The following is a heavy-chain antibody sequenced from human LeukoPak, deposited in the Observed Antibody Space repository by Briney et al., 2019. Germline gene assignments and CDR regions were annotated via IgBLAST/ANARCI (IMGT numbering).Heavy chain of an antibody. V-gene: IGHV3-15*04. J-gene: IGHJ4*02. CDR3: TTDTYSGSSHGGY. CDR1: GFTFSNAW. Sequence: PGGSLRLSCAASGFTFSNAWMSWVRQAPGKGLEWVGRIESKTDGGTTDYAAPVKGRFTISRDDAKKTLYMQMNSLKTEDTAVYYCTTDTYSGSSHGGYWGQGTLVTVSS. CDR2: IESKTDGGTT. D-gene: IGHD1-26*01.